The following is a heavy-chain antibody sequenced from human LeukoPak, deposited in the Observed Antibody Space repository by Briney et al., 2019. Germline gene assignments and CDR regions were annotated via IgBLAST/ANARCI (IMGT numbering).Heavy chain of an antibody. CDR2: INSDADKT. CDR1: GFTFTGYW. Sequence: PGGSLRLSCAASGFTFTGYWMHWVRQAPGKGLVWVSRINSDADKTGYAEAVKGRFTISRDNAKKTLYLEMNSLRVEDTAVYYCAREYYGILTGYYLDVRGQGTTVTVSS. V-gene: IGHV3-74*01. J-gene: IGHJ6*03. D-gene: IGHD3-9*01. CDR3: AREYYGILTGYYLDV.